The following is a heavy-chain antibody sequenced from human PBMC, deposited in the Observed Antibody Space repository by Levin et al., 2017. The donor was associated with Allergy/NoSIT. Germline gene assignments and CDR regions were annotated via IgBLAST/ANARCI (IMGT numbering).Heavy chain of an antibody. J-gene: IGHJ6*02. V-gene: IGHV4-59*01. CDR1: GGSISSYY. CDR3: ARGVPTVTTVYYYYYYGMDV. CDR2: IYYSGST. D-gene: IGHD4-11*01. Sequence: SETLSLTCTVSGGSISSYYWSWIRQPPGKGLEWIGYIYYSGSTNYNPSLKSRVTISVDTSKNQFSLKLSSVTAADTAVYYCARGVPTVTTVYYYYYYGMDVWGQGTTVTVSS.